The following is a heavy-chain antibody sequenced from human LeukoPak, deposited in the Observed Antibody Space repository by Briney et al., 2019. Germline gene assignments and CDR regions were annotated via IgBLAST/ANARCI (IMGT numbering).Heavy chain of an antibody. J-gene: IGHJ4*02. Sequence: SETLSLTCAVYGGSFSGYYWSWIRQPPGKGLEWIGEINHSGSTNYNPSLKSRVTISVDTSKNQFSLKLSSVTAADTAVYYCARGDNYYDSREFEYWGQGTLVTVSS. V-gene: IGHV4-34*01. CDR2: INHSGST. CDR1: GGSFSGYY. D-gene: IGHD3-22*01. CDR3: ARGDNYYDSREFEY.